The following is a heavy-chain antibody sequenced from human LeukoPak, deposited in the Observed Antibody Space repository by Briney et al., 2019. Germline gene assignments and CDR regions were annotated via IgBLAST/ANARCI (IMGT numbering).Heavy chain of an antibody. V-gene: IGHV4-38-2*02. Sequence: SETLSLTCTVSGYSISSGYYWGWIRPPPGKGLEWIGSVSHSGSTYYKPSLKSRVTISIDTSKNQFSLKLSSVTASDTAVYYCARGWFDAPNRFDPWGQGTLVTVSS. CDR1: GYSISSGYY. J-gene: IGHJ5*02. CDR2: VSHSGST. D-gene: IGHD2-15*01. CDR3: ARGWFDAPNRFDP.